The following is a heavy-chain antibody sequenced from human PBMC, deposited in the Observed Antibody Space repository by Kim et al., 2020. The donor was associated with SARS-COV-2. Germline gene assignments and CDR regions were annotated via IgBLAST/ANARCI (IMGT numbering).Heavy chain of an antibody. V-gene: IGHV3-23*01. J-gene: IGHJ4*02. CDR1: GFTFSDYV. CDR3: ARTRGDNYGFDY. CDR2: TALSGAST. D-gene: IGHD5-18*01. Sequence: GGSLRLSCAASGFTFSDYVSIWVRQAPGKGLEWVSSTALSGASTNYGDSVKGRFTVSLDSSKNTLYLQMNNLRADDTAIYYCARTRGDNYGFDYWGQGTLVSVSS.